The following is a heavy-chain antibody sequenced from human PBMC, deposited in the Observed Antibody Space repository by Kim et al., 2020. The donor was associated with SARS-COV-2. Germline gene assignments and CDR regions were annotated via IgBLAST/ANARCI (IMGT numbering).Heavy chain of an antibody. CDR2: ISGSGGST. CDR3: ATARGVIVRGFDY. V-gene: IGHV3-23*01. CDR1: GFTFSSYA. D-gene: IGHD3-10*01. Sequence: GGSLRLSCAASGFTFSSYAMSWVRQAPGKGLEWVSAISGSGGSTYYADSVKGRFTISRDNSKNTLYLQMNSLRAEDTAVYYCATARGVIVRGFDYWGQGTLVTVSS. J-gene: IGHJ4*02.